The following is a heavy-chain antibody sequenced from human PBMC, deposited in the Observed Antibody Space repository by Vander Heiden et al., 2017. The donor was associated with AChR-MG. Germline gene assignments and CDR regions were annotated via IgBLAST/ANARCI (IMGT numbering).Heavy chain of an antibody. J-gene: IGHJ5*02. CDR1: GSPFTSYD. D-gene: IGHD3-3*01. CDR3: ARGPIYDFWSGYYNPNWFDP. V-gene: IGHV1-8*01. Sequence: QVQLVQSGAEVKKPGASVKVSCKASGSPFTSYDLHWVRQATGQGLEWMGWMNPNSGNTGYAQKFQGRVTMTRNTSISTAYMELSSLRSEDTAVYYCARGPIYDFWSGYYNPNWFDPWGQGTLVTVSS. CDR2: MNPNSGNT.